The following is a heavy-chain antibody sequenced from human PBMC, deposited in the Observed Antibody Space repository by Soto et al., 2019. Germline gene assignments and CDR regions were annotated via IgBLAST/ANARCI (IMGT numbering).Heavy chain of an antibody. V-gene: IGHV1-2*02. D-gene: IGHD6-19*01. CDR1: GYTFTGYY. J-gene: IGHJ5*02. Sequence: ASGKVSCKASGYTFTGYYMHWVRQAPGQGLEWMGWINPNSGGTNYAQKFQGRVTMTRDTSISTAYMELSRLRSDDTAVYYCAGDRKQWLVSWFDPWGQGTLVTVSS. CDR3: AGDRKQWLVSWFDP. CDR2: INPNSGGT.